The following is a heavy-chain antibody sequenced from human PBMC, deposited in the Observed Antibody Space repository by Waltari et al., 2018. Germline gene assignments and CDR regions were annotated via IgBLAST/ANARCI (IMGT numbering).Heavy chain of an antibody. CDR1: GFTLRDHY. Sequence: EVHLVESGGKLVQPGGSLRLSCAGSGFTLRDHYMDWVRQAPGKGLEWVGRTKHKRESYTTEYAASVRGRFTISRDNSKNSLYLQMNSLRIEDTAVYYCACWISGVGFWGQGILVSVSS. CDR3: ACWISGVGF. D-gene: IGHD3-3*01. CDR2: TKHKRESYTT. J-gene: IGHJ4*02. V-gene: IGHV3-72*01.